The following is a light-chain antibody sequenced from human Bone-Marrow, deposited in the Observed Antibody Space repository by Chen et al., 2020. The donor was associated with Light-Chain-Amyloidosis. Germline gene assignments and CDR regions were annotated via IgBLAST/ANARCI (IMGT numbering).Light chain of an antibody. CDR1: SSDVGGYNY. CDR3: ASYTSAATWV. CDR2: DVS. Sequence: QSALPQPASVSGPPGQSITFSCSGTSSDVGGYNYVSWYQQHPGKAPKLIIYDVSDRPSGVSARFSGSKSGNTASLTISGLQAEDEADYYCASYTSAATWVFGGGTKLTVL. J-gene: IGLJ3*02. V-gene: IGLV2-14*03.